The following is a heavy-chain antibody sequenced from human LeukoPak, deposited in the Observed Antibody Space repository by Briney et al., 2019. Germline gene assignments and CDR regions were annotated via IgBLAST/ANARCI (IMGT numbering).Heavy chain of an antibody. CDR2: ISSSGSTI. CDR3: AREMRDWYYDILTGRNAFDI. CDR1: GFTFSSYE. J-gene: IGHJ3*02. Sequence: GGSLRLSCAASGFTFSSYETNWVRQAPGKGLEWVSYISSSGSTIYYADSVKGRFSISRDNAKNSLYLQMNSLRAEDTAVYYCAREMRDWYYDILTGRNAFDIWGQGTMATVSS. V-gene: IGHV3-48*03. D-gene: IGHD3-9*01.